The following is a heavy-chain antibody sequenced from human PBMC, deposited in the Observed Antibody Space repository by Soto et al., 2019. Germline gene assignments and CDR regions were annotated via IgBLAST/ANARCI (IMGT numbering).Heavy chain of an antibody. Sequence: QVQLVQSGAEVKRPGSSVKVSCKASGDTFNFYSINWVRQAPGLGLEWMGRVNPIVSMSNYAQKFQGRVTMTADKSTSTAYMELSSLRSEDTAIYVCASSYGSGYRAFDSWGQGALVTVSS. V-gene: IGHV1-69*02. D-gene: IGHD3-10*01. CDR2: VNPIVSMS. CDR1: GDTFNFYS. J-gene: IGHJ4*02. CDR3: ASSYGSGYRAFDS.